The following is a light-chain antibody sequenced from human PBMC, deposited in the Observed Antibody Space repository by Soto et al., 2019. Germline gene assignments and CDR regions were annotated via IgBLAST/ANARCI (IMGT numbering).Light chain of an antibody. V-gene: IGLV1-44*01. Sequence: QSVLTQPPSASGTPGQRVTISCSGSSSNIGSNPLNWYQQLPGTAPKLLMYSNNQRPSGVPGRFSGSKSGTSASLAISGLQSEDEADYYCAAWDDSLNGYVFGTGTKVTVL. CDR3: AAWDDSLNGYV. CDR2: SNN. J-gene: IGLJ1*01. CDR1: SSNIGSNP.